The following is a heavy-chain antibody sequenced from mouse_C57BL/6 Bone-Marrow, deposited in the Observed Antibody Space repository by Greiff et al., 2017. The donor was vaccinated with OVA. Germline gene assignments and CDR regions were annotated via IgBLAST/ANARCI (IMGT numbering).Heavy chain of an antibody. J-gene: IGHJ4*01. CDR2: IHPNSGST. CDR3: ARGRLYAMGY. V-gene: IGHV1-64*01. CDR1: GYTFTSYW. Sequence: QVQLQQPGAELVKPGASVKLSCKASGYTFTSYWMHWVKQRPGQGLEWIGMIHPNSGSTNYNEKFKSKATLTVDKSSITAYMQLSSLTSEVSAVYYCARGRLYAMGYWGQGTSVTFSS.